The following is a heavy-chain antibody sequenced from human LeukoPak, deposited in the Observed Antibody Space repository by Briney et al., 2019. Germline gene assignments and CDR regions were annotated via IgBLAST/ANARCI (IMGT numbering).Heavy chain of an antibody. D-gene: IGHD3-3*01. CDR2: IYYSGTT. Sequence: PSETLSPTCTVSDGSISNYYWSWIRQPPGKGLEWIGYIYYSGTTSYNPSLKSRVTMSVDTSKNQFSLKLSSVTAADTAVYFCARHDRLRADYTYGPMYYWGQGTLVTVSS. V-gene: IGHV4-59*08. CDR3: ARHDRLRADYTYGPMYY. J-gene: IGHJ4*02. CDR1: DGSISNYY.